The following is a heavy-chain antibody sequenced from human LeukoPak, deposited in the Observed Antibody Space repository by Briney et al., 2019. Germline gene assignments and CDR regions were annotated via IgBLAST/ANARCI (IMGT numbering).Heavy chain of an antibody. J-gene: IGHJ4*02. V-gene: IGHV3-23*01. Sequence: GRSLRLSCAASAFTFSCYAMSWVRQAPGEGLEWVSCIRGSGDNTYYADSVKGRFTISRDNSKNTLYVQVNSLRTGDTAAYYCAKGSYYDSSGSFYFDYWGQGTLVTVSS. D-gene: IGHD3-22*01. CDR2: IRGSGDNT. CDR3: AKGSYYDSSGSFYFDY. CDR1: AFTFSCYA.